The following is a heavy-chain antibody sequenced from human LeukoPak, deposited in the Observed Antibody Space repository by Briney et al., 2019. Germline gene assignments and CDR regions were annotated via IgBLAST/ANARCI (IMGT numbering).Heavy chain of an antibody. CDR1: EFTFSSHA. CDR2: ISGGGEST. D-gene: IGHD3-10*01. J-gene: IGHJ4*02. V-gene: IGHV3-23*01. Sequence: AGGSLRLSWVASEFTFSSHAMNWVRQAPGKGLEWVSSISGGGESTYYADSVKGRFTVSRDNSKNTSYLQMKALRDEDTATYYCAKRGPIYSSTPGNYFDYWGQGTLVTVSS. CDR3: AKRGPIYSSTPGNYFDY.